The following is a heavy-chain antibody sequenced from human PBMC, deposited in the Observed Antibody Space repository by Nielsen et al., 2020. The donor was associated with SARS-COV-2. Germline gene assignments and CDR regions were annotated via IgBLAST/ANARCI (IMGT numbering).Heavy chain of an antibody. J-gene: IGHJ3*01. CDR2: VSASGGST. CDR1: GFTFNIYA. D-gene: IGHD3-10*01. CDR3: AKDGVVRGDALDL. Sequence: GGSLGLSCAASGFTFNIYAMAWVRRAPGRGLQWVTGVSASGGSTYYTDSVKGRFSISRDNSKNTLFLQMHSLRVEDTALYYCAKDGVVRGDALDLWGQGTMVTVSS. V-gene: IGHV3-23*01.